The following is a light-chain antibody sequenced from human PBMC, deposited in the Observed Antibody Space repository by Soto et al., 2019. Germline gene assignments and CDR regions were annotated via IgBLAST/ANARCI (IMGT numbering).Light chain of an antibody. V-gene: IGLV2-23*01. CDR1: SSDVGSYNR. CDR2: EGT. CDR3: CSYTTTYTYV. J-gene: IGLJ1*01. Sequence: QSALTQPASVSGPPGQSITISCTGTSSDVGSYNRVSWYQQHPGKAPKLMIYEGTKRPSGVSTRFSGSKSGNTASLTISGLLAEDEGDYYCCSYTTTYTYVFGTGTKLTVL.